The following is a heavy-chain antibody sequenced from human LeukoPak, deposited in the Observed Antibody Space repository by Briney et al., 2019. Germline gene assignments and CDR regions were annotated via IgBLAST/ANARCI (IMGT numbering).Heavy chain of an antibody. CDR3: ARDLTGLLLWFGELLFDP. CDR2: IWYDGSNK. J-gene: IGHJ5*02. V-gene: IGHV3-33*01. CDR1: GFTFSSYG. D-gene: IGHD3-10*01. Sequence: GGSLRLSCAASGFTFSSYGMHWVRQAPGQGLEWVAVIWYDGSNKYYADSVKGRFSISRDNSKNTLYLQMNSLRAEDTAVYYCARDLTGLLLWFGELLFDPWGQGTLVTVSS.